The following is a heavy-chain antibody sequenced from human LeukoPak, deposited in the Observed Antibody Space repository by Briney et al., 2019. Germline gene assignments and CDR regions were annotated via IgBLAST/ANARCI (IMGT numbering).Heavy chain of an antibody. V-gene: IGHV4-38-2*01. J-gene: IGHJ3*02. D-gene: IGHD2-2*01. Sequence: SETLSLTCAVSGYSISSGYYWGWIRQPPGKGLEWIGSIYHSGSTYYNPSLKSRVTISVDTSKNQFSLKLSSVTAADTAVYYCARGPGTLGYCSSTSCYSRAFDIWGQGTMVTVSS. CDR3: ARGPGTLGYCSSTSCYSRAFDI. CDR1: GYSISSGYY. CDR2: IYHSGST.